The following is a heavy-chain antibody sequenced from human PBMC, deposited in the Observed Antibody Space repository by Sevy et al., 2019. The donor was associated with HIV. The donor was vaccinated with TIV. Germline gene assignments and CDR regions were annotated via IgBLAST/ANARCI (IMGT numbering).Heavy chain of an antibody. D-gene: IGHD5-12*01. J-gene: IGHJ4*02. V-gene: IGHV3-48*02. CDR1: GFTFSSYS. Sequence: GGSLRLSCAASGFTFSSYSRNWVRQAPGKGLEWVSYISSSSSTIYYADSVKGRFTISRDNAKNSLYLQMNSLRDEDTAVYYCARDISMGGRWLQLSADPNLDYWGQGTLVTVSS. CDR3: ARDISMGGRWLQLSADPNLDY. CDR2: ISSSSSTI.